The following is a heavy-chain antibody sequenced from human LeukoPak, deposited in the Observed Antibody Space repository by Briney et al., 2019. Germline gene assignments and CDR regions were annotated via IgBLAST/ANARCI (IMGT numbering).Heavy chain of an antibody. J-gene: IGHJ5*02. CDR3: ARDADTAMATNWFDP. Sequence: ASVKVSCKASGYTFTGYYMHWVRQAPGQGLEWMGWINPNSGGTNYAQKFQGRVTMTRDTSISTAYMELSRLRSDDTAVYYCARDADTAMATNWFDPWGQGILVTVSS. V-gene: IGHV1-2*02. D-gene: IGHD5-18*01. CDR2: INPNSGGT. CDR1: GYTFTGYY.